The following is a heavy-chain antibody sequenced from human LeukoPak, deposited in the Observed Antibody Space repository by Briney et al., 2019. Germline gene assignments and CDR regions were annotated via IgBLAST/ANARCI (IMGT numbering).Heavy chain of an antibody. Sequence: GASVKVSCKASGGTFSSYAISWVRQAPGQGLEWMGGIIPIFGTANYAQKFQGRVTITTDESTGTAYMELSSLRAEDTAVYYCARVSNGVTDYWGQGTLVTVSS. D-gene: IGHD2-8*01. CDR2: IIPIFGTA. CDR3: ARVSNGVTDY. CDR1: GGTFSSYA. J-gene: IGHJ4*02. V-gene: IGHV1-69*05.